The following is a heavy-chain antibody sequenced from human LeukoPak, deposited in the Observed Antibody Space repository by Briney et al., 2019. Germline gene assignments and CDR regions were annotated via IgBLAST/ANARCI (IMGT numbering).Heavy chain of an antibody. CDR1: GFTFTSYS. V-gene: IGHV3-21*01. J-gene: IGHJ4*02. Sequence: GGSLRLSCAASGFTFTSYSMNWVRQAPGKGLEWVSSISSSGTYIYYADSLKGRFTISRDNAKNSLYLQMSSLRAEDTALYYCARDPAGRRGTFDYWGQGTLVTVSS. D-gene: IGHD1-1*01. CDR2: ISSSGTYI. CDR3: ARDPAGRRGTFDY.